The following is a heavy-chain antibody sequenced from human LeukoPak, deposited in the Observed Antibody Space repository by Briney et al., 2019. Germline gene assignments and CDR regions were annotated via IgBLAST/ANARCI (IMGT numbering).Heavy chain of an antibody. J-gene: IGHJ4*02. CDR3: ARDGWDYYGSGSLDY. CDR2: ISSSSSYI. V-gene: IGHV3-21*01. Sequence: GGSLRLSCAASGFTFSSYSMTWVRQAPGKGLEWVSSISSSSSYIYYADSVKGRFTISRDNAKNSLYLQMNSLRAEDTAVYYCARDGWDYYGSGSLDYWGQGTLVTVSS. CDR1: GFTFSSYS. D-gene: IGHD3-10*01.